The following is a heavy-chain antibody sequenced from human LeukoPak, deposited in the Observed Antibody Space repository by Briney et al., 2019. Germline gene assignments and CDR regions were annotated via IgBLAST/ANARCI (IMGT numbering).Heavy chain of an antibody. CDR2: ISGSGGST. CDR1: GFTFSSYA. J-gene: IGHJ4*02. V-gene: IGHV3-23*01. Sequence: GGSLRLSCAASGFTFSSYAMSWVRQAPGKGLEWVSAISGSGGSTYYADSVKGRFTISRDNSKNTLYLQMNSLSAEDTAVYYCAKEGSRYSSGWYGDRGVWIDYWGQGTLVTVSS. CDR3: AKEGSRYSSGWYGDRGVWIDY. D-gene: IGHD6-19*01.